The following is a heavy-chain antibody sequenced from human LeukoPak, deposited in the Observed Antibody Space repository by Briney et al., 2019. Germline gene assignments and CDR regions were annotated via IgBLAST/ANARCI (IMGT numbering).Heavy chain of an antibody. Sequence: ASVKVCCKASGYTFTSYAMHWVRQAPGQRLEWMGWINAGNGNTKYSQKFQGRVTITRDTSASTAYMELSSLRSEDTAVYYCARDQRGYSYVGFWFDPWGQGTLVTVSS. J-gene: IGHJ5*02. CDR3: ARDQRGYSYVGFWFDP. V-gene: IGHV1-3*01. CDR1: GYTFTSYA. CDR2: INAGNGNT. D-gene: IGHD5-18*01.